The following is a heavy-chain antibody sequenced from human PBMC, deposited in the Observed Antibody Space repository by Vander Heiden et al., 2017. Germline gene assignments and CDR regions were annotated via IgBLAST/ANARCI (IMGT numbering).Heavy chain of an antibody. CDR1: GLTFSGCA. Sequence: EVPLLESGGGLVQPGGSLRLSCAAASGLTFSGCAMTRVRQAPGKGLEWVSGISASGSGTYYADSVKGRFTISRDNSKNTIYLQMNDLRAGDTAVYFCAKRDYYESSGYYFRHPYRFWGQGILVTVS. D-gene: IGHD3-22*01. CDR3: AKRDYYESSGYYFRHPYRF. J-gene: IGHJ4*02. V-gene: IGHV3-23*01. CDR2: ISASGSGT.